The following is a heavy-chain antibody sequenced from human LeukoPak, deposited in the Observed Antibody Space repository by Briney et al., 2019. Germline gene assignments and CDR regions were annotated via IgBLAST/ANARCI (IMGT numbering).Heavy chain of an antibody. J-gene: IGHJ4*02. V-gene: IGHV1-24*01. Sequence: ASVKVSCKASGYTFTSYGISWVRQAPGKGLEWMGGFDLVDGGTIYAQKFQGRVTMTVDTSTDTSYMDLSSLKSDDTAVYFGAAGRAYSLFDYWGQGTLVTVSS. CDR2: FDLVDGGT. CDR1: GYTFTSYG. D-gene: IGHD5-18*01. CDR3: AAGRAYSLFDY.